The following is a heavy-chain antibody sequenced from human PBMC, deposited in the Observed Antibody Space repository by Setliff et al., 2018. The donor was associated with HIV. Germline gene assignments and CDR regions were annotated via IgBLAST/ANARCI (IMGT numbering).Heavy chain of an antibody. Sequence: SETLSLTCTVSGDSISSGGYYWSWIRQHPGKGLEWIGFIHYTGSTYYNLSLKSRVTISVDTSKDQFSLKLTSVTAADTAVYYCAREDYHYYDSSRIFHHWGQGTLVTVSS. J-gene: IGHJ1*01. D-gene: IGHD3-22*01. CDR3: AREDYHYYDSSRIFHH. V-gene: IGHV4-31*03. CDR2: IHYTGST. CDR1: GDSISSGGYY.